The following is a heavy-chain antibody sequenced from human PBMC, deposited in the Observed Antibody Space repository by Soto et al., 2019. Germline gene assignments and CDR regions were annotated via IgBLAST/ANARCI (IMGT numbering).Heavy chain of an antibody. CDR3: AKDSYYYDSSGYYYFDY. CDR2: ISYDGSNK. V-gene: IGHV3-30*18. CDR1: GFTFSSYG. D-gene: IGHD3-22*01. J-gene: IGHJ4*02. Sequence: SLRLSCAASGFTFSSYGMHWVRQAPGKGLEWVAVISYDGSNKYYADSVKGRFTISRDNSKNTLYLQMNSLRAEDTAVYYCAKDSYYYDSSGYYYFDYWGQGTLVTVSS.